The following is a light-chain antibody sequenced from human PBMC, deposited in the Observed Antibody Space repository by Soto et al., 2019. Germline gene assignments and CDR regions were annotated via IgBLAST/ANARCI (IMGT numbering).Light chain of an antibody. CDR3: QQYNFSSWT. V-gene: IGKV1-5*03. CDR2: RAS. Sequence: DIHMTQAPSTLSGSVGDRFTITWRASQTISSWLAWYQQKTGKAPKVLIYRASKLERGVPSRLSGSGYGTELTLTLSSLKHEDFATYYCQQYNFSSWTFGQGTKVDIK. CDR1: QTISSW. J-gene: IGKJ1*01.